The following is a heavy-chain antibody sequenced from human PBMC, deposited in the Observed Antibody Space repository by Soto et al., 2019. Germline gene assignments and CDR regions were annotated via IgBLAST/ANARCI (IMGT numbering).Heavy chain of an antibody. CDR1: GFTFSSYS. Sequence: GSLRLSCAASGFTFSSYSMNWVRQAPGKGLEWVSYISSSSSTIYYADSVKGRFTISRDNAKNSLYLQMNSLRAEDTAVYYCARDVPIFGVVNYYYYMDVWGKGTTVTVSS. J-gene: IGHJ6*03. CDR2: ISSSSSTI. CDR3: ARDVPIFGVVNYYYYMDV. D-gene: IGHD3-3*01. V-gene: IGHV3-48*01.